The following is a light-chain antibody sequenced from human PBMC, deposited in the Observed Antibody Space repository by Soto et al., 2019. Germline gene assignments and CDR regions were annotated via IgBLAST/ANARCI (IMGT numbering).Light chain of an antibody. Sequence: VLTQSPGTLSLSPGGRATLSCRASQNINNNYLAWYQHKPGQAPRLLIYDASLRATGIPDRFSGSGSGTDFTLTISRLEPEDFAVYYCQQYGSSGTLGQGTRLEIK. V-gene: IGKV3-20*01. CDR1: QNINNNY. CDR3: QQYGSSGT. CDR2: DAS. J-gene: IGKJ5*01.